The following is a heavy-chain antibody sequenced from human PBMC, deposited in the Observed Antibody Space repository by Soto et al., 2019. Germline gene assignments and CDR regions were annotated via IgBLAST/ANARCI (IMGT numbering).Heavy chain of an antibody. Sequence: PGGSLRLSCEASGFTFSDYYMTWIRQAPGKGLEWVSYISSDGSLTYYADSVKGRFTVSRDNAKNSLSLQMNSLRGDDTAVYYCTSDYFLACFVWGPATLVTVSS. CDR2: ISSDGSLT. CDR1: GFTFSDYY. D-gene: IGHD2-21*01. J-gene: IGHJ4*02. CDR3: TSDYFLACFV. V-gene: IGHV3-11*01.